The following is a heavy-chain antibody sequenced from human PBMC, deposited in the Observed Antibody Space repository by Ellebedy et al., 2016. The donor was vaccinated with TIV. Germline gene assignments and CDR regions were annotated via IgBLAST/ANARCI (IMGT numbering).Heavy chain of an antibody. D-gene: IGHD3/OR15-3a*01. J-gene: IGHJ4*02. Sequence: GESLKISXAASGFTFSGYWMTWVRQAPGKGLEWVANIKPDGREKYYVDSVKGQFTISRDYAKNSLYLEMNSLRPEDTAVYYCVRGEGWTDYWGQGTVVTVSS. CDR3: VRGEGWTDY. CDR1: GFTFSGYW. CDR2: IKPDGREK. V-gene: IGHV3-7*04.